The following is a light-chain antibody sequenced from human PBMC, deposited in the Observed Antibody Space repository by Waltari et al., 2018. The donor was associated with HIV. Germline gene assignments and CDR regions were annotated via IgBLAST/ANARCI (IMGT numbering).Light chain of an antibody. CDR3: QQYVGWFA. J-gene: IGKJ2*01. CDR1: QTVNSKS. Sequence: EIVLTQSPDTLSLSPGERATLSCRASQTVNSKSLAWYQQKFGRAPRLLIYGASTRATCIPDRFSGSGSATDFTLTISRLEPEDFAVYYCQQYVGWFAFGQGTKLEIK. V-gene: IGKV3-20*01. CDR2: GAS.